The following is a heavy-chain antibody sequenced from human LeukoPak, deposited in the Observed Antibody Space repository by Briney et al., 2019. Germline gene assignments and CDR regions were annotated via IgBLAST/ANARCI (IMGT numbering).Heavy chain of an antibody. Sequence: GSAVKVSCKHSGDTFTSDTISWVRQAPEPGLEWMGRIIPILGIANYAQTLQGRVAITADKSTSTAYMELSSRRSEDTAVYYCARERGYCSGGSCYTVDWGEGTLVSVSS. D-gene: IGHD2-15*01. CDR3: ARERGYCSGGSCYTVD. V-gene: IGHV1-69*04. CDR1: GDTFTSDT. J-gene: IGHJ4*02. CDR2: IIPILGIA.